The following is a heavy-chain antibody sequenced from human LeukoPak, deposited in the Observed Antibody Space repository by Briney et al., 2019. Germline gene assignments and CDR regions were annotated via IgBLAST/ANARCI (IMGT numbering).Heavy chain of an antibody. Sequence: GGSLRLSCAASGFTFSNYWMSWVRQAPGKGLEWVSVISTTGVTTYYADSVKGRFTISRDNSRDTLYLQMNSLRAEDTAVYYCAKALGRGNYYAFDYWGQGTLVTVSS. D-gene: IGHD1-26*01. CDR1: GFTFSNYW. V-gene: IGHV3-23*01. J-gene: IGHJ4*02. CDR3: AKALGRGNYYAFDY. CDR2: ISTTGVTT.